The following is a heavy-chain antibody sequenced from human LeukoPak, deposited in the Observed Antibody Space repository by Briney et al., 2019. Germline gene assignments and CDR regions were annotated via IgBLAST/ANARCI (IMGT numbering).Heavy chain of an antibody. CDR1: GFTFSSYA. V-gene: IGHV3-23*01. D-gene: IGHD3-22*01. Sequence: GGSLRLSCVASGFTFSSYAMSWVRQAPGKGLEWVSAISGSGGSTYYADSVKGRFTISRDNSKNTLYLQKNSLRAEDTAVYYCAKDNYYDSSGYFDYFDYWGQGTLVTVSS. J-gene: IGHJ4*02. CDR3: AKDNYYDSSGYFDYFDY. CDR2: ISGSGGST.